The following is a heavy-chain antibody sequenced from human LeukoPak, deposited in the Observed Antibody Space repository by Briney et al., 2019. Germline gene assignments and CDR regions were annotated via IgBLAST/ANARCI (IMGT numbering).Heavy chain of an antibody. CDR3: ASYSNWGDFDS. J-gene: IGHJ4*02. CDR1: GGTFSTFG. V-gene: IGHV1-69*06. CDR2: TIPIFGAK. D-gene: IGHD7-27*01. Sequence: ASVKVSCTASGGTFSTFGITWVRQAPGQGLEWMGGTIPIFGAKHYAQKFRGRVTFTADNSTTTTFMELSSLRSEDTALYFCASYSNWGDFDSWGQGTLVTVSS.